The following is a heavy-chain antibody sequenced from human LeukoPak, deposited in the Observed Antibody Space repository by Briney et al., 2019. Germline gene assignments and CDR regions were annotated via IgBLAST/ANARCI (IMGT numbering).Heavy chain of an antibody. CDR1: GFTVSSNY. CDR3: AREGPRGYSYGYDY. J-gene: IGHJ4*02. V-gene: IGHV3-7*03. Sequence: GGSLRLSCAASGFTVSSNYMSWVRQAPGKGLEWVANIKQDGSEKYYVDSVKGRFTISRDNAKNSLYLQMNSLRAEDTAVYYCAREGPRGYSYGYDYWGQGTLVTVSS. CDR2: IKQDGSEK. D-gene: IGHD5-18*01.